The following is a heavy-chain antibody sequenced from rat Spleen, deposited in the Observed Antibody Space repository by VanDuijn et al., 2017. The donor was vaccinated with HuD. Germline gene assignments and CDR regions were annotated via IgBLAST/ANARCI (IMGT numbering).Heavy chain of an antibody. J-gene: IGHJ2*01. Sequence: EVQLVESDGGLVQPGRSLKLSCAASGFTFSDYYMAWVRQAPTKGLEWVATISNDGSRTYYRDSVKGRFTIARDNARSILYLQMDSLGSEDTATYSCARQEAGFDYWGQGVMVTVSS. V-gene: IGHV5-29*01. CDR3: ARQEAGFDY. D-gene: IGHD1-11*01. CDR2: ISNDGSRT. CDR1: GFTFSDYY.